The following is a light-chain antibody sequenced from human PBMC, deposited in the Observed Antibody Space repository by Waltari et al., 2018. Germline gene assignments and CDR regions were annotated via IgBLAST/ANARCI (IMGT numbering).Light chain of an antibody. CDR1: QRINSN. Sequence: EIVMTQSPATLSVSPGERATLSCRASQRINSNVAWYQQKHGQAPRLLIYGASTRATGIPARFAGTGSGTEFTLTISSLQSEDFAVYYCQQYNNWPRTFGQGTKVEIK. J-gene: IGKJ1*01. CDR3: QQYNNWPRT. CDR2: GAS. V-gene: IGKV3-15*01.